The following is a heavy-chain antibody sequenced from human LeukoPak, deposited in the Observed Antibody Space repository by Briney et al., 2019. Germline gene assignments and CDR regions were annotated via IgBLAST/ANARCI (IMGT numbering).Heavy chain of an antibody. CDR1: GGSISSSSYY. D-gene: IGHD6-19*01. J-gene: IGHJ4*02. CDR3: ARHPHSSGWYQ. V-gene: IGHV4-39*01. Sequence: SETLSLTCTVSGGSISSSSYYWGWLRPPQGQGLEGIGSICYSGSTYYNPSLKSRVTISVDTSKNQFPLKLSSVTAADTAVYYCARHPHSSGWYQWGQGTLVTVSS. CDR2: ICYSGST.